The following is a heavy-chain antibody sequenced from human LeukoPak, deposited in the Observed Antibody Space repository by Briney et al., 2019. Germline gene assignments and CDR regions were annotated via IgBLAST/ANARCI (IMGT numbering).Heavy chain of an antibody. CDR3: ARLIAAAGTLDY. Sequence: SETLSLTCTVSGGSISSYYWSWIRQPPGKGLEWIGYIYYSGSTNYNPSLKSRVTISVDTSKNQFSLKLSSVTAADTAVYYCARLIAAAGTLDYWGQGTLVTVSS. J-gene: IGHJ4*02. CDR2: IYYSGST. V-gene: IGHV4-59*08. D-gene: IGHD6-13*01. CDR1: GGSISSYY.